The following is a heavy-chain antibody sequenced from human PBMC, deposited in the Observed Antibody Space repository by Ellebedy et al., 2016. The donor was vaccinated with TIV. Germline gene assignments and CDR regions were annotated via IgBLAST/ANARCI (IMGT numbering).Heavy chain of an antibody. CDR3: AKDLAAMVRRIIGPLDFDS. CDR1: GFTFSNHG. D-gene: IGHD3-10*01. Sequence: GESLKISCSASGFTFSNHGMHWVRQAPGKGLEWVALISYDGSDKHYADSVKVRFTISRDISKNTMYLQMNSLRIDDTAMYYCAKDLAAMVRRIIGPLDFDSWGQGTLVTVSS. V-gene: IGHV3-30*18. J-gene: IGHJ4*02. CDR2: ISYDGSDK.